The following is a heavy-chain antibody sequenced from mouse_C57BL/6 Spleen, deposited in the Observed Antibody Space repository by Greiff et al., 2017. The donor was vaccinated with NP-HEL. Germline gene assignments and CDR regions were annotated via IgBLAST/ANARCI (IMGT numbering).Heavy chain of an antibody. J-gene: IGHJ3*01. D-gene: IGHD2-4*01. Sequence: VQLKQSGAELVKPGASVKLSCTASGFNIKDYYMHWVKQRTEQGLEWIGRIDPEDGETKYVPKFQGKATITADTSSNTSYLQLSSLTSEDTAVYYCASYDYGLWFAYWGQGTLVTVSA. V-gene: IGHV14-2*01. CDR1: GFNIKDYY. CDR3: ASYDYGLWFAY. CDR2: IDPEDGET.